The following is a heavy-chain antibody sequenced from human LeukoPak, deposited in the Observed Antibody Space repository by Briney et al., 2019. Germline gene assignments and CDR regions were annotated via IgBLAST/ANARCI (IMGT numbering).Heavy chain of an antibody. D-gene: IGHD3-10*01. V-gene: IGHV4-59*01. J-gene: IGHJ6*03. CDR3: TRGTTLVRGVLRAYYYYYMDV. Sequence: PSETLSLTCTLSVGPTLNYYWSWIPQPPRGGLECIGYVYSSKNTKYNPSLYSGVPISVDTSKNQISLKLTSVTAADTAVYYCTRGTTLVRGVLRAYYYYYMDVWGKGTTVTVSS. CDR2: VYSSKNT. CDR1: VGPTLNYY.